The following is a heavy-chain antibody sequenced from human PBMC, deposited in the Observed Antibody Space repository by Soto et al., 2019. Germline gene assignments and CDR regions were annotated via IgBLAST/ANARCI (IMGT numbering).Heavy chain of an antibody. J-gene: IGHJ6*02. V-gene: IGHV4-59*01. D-gene: IGHD1-20*01. Sequence: SETLSLTCTVSGGSISSYYWSWIRQPPGQGLEWIGYIYYSGITNYNPSLKSRVTISVDTSKNQCSLKLSSVTSVDTAVYYCARYKSKYYYGMDVWGQGTTVTVSS. CDR2: IYYSGIT. CDR1: GGSISSYY. CDR3: ARYKSKYYYGMDV.